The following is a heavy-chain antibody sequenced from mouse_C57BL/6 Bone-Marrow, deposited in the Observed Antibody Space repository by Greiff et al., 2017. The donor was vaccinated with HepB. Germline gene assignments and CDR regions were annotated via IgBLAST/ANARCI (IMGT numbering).Heavy chain of an antibody. J-gene: IGHJ1*03. CDR3: AREYYYGSSYWYFDV. D-gene: IGHD1-1*01. Sequence: QVQLQQSGAELVKPGASVKISCKASGYAFSSYWINWVKQRPGKGLEWIGQIYPGDGDTNYNGKFKGKATLTADKSSSTAYMQLSSLTSEDSAVYFCAREYYYGSSYWYFDVWGTGTTVTVSS. CDR2: IYPGDGDT. V-gene: IGHV1-80*01. CDR1: GYAFSSYW.